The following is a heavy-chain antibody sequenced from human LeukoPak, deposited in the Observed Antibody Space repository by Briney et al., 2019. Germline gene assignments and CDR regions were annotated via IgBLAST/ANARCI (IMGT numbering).Heavy chain of an antibody. CDR2: IRYDGSNK. J-gene: IGHJ5*02. D-gene: IGHD6-19*01. CDR3: TTDQYISGWYTRGP. V-gene: IGHV3-30*02. CDR1: GFTFSSYG. Sequence: GGSLRLSCAASGFTFSSYGMHWVRQAPGKGLEWVAFIRYDGSNKYYADSVKGRFTISRDNSKNTLYLQMNSLKTEDTAVYYCTTDQYISGWYTRGPWGQGTLVTVSS.